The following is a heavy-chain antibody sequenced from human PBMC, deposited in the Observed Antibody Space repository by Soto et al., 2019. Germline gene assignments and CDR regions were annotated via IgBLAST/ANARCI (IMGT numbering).Heavy chain of an antibody. Sequence: LSLTCAVYGGSFSGYYWSWIRQPPGKGLEWIGEFNHSGSTNYNPSLKSRVTISVDTSKNQFSLKLSSVTAADTAVYYCARGVSVYSSSSTSVGKYYYYGMDVWGQGTTVTVSS. J-gene: IGHJ6*02. CDR3: ARGVSVYSSSSTSVGKYYYYGMDV. CDR2: FNHSGST. V-gene: IGHV4-34*01. D-gene: IGHD6-6*01. CDR1: GGSFSGYY.